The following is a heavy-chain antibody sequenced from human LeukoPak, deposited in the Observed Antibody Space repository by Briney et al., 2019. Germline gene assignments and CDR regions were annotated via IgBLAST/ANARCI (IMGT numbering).Heavy chain of an antibody. J-gene: IGHJ3*02. V-gene: IGHV3-21*04. CDR3: AKVRSRYIWGTPQWPFDM. Sequence: GGSLRLSCAASGFTLSSYSMNWVRQAPGKGLEWVSAISGNGVKTYYADSVKGRFTISRDNAKNSLYLQMNSLRPEDTALYYCAKVRSRYIWGTPQWPFDMWGQGTMVTV. CDR2: ISGNGVKT. D-gene: IGHD3-16*01. CDR1: GFTLSSYS.